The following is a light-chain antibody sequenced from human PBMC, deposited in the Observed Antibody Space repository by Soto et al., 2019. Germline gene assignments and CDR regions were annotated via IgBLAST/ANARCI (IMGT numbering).Light chain of an antibody. CDR3: SSYSSSSTLV. CDR2: EVS. J-gene: IGLJ1*01. Sequence: QSALTQPACVSGSPGQSITIACTGTSSDVGGYTYVSWFQQHPGKAPKLMISEVSNRPSGVSNRFSASKSGNTVSLTISGLQSEDEATYYCSSYSSSSTLVFGTGTKVTVL. CDR1: SSDVGGYTY. V-gene: IGLV2-14*01.